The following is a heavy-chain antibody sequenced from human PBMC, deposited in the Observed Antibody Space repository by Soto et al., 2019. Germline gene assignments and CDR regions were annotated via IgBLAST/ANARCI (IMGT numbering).Heavy chain of an antibody. CDR1: GGTFSSYA. J-gene: IGHJ4*02. D-gene: IGHD3-22*01. CDR2: IIPIFGTA. Sequence: QVQLVQSGAEVKKPGSSVKVSCKASGGTFSSYAISWVRQAPGQGLEWMGGIIPIFGTANYAQKFQGRVTITADEATSTAYMELSSLRSEDTAVYYCASGRQYYDSSAHYFDYWGQGTLVTVSS. CDR3: ASGRQYYDSSAHYFDY. V-gene: IGHV1-69*01.